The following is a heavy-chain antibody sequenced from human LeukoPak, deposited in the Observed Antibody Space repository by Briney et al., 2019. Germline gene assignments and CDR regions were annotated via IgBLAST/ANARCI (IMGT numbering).Heavy chain of an antibody. D-gene: IGHD2-15*01. CDR3: ARVLPRGALFDY. J-gene: IGHJ4*02. Sequence: PSETLSLTCTVSGGSISSGGYYWSWIRQHPGKGLEWIGYIYYSGSTYYNPSLKSRVTISVDTSKNQFSLKLSSVTAADTAVYYCARVLPRGALFDYWGQGTLVTVSS. CDR1: GGSISSGGYY. CDR2: IYYSGST. V-gene: IGHV4-31*03.